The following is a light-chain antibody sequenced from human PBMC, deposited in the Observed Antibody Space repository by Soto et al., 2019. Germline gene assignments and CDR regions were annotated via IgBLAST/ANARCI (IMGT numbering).Light chain of an antibody. J-gene: IGKJ1*01. CDR3: QQYGSSLTWT. V-gene: IGKV3-20*01. Sequence: EIVLTQSPRTLSLSPGERATLSCRASQSVSSSYLAWYQQKPGQAPRLLIYGASSRATGIPDRFSGSGSGTDFTLTISRLEPEDFAVYYCQQYGSSLTWTFGQGTMVDIK. CDR1: QSVSSSY. CDR2: GAS.